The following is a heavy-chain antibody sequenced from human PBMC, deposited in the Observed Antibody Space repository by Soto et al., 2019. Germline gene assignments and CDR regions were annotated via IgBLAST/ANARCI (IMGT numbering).Heavy chain of an antibody. D-gene: IGHD5-18*01. CDR2: INHSGST. CDR1: GGSFSGYY. V-gene: IGHV4-34*01. J-gene: IGHJ4*02. CDR3: ARGGGTAMVPFDY. Sequence: PSETLSLTCAVYGGSFSGYYWSWIRQPPGKGLEWIGEINHSGSTNYNPSLKSRVTISVDTSKNQFSLKLSSVTAADTAVYYCARGGGTAMVPFDYWGQGTLVTVSS.